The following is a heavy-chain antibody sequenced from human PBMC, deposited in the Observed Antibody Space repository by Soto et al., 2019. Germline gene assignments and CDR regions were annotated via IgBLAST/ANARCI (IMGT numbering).Heavy chain of an antibody. V-gene: IGHV1-8*01. J-gene: IGHJ4*02. CDR3: ATPFLGK. Sequence: QVQLVQSGAEVKKPGASVKVSCKASGYTFISYDINWVRQATGQGLEWMGWMNPNTGKAGYAQKFQGRVTMTRDTFITTAYMELSSLRSEDTAVYCCATPFLGKWGQGTLVTVSS. CDR2: MNPNTGKA. D-gene: IGHD1-26*01. CDR1: GYTFISYD.